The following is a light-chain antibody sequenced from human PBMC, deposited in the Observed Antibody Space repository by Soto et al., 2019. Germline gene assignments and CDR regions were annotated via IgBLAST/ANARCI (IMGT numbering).Light chain of an antibody. Sequence: QSALTQPASVSGSPGQSIAISCTGSSSDVADYKFVSWYQQHPGKAPKLMIYDVSSRPSGVSNRFSGSKSGNTASLTISGLQAEDEADYYCDSYTSSGTYVLGSGTKRTVL. J-gene: IGLJ1*01. CDR2: DVS. CDR1: SSDVADYKF. CDR3: DSYTSSGTYV. V-gene: IGLV2-14*01.